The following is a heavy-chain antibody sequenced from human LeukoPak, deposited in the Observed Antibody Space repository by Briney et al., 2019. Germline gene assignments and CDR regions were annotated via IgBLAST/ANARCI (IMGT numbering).Heavy chain of an antibody. J-gene: IGHJ2*01. V-gene: IGHV3-30-3*02. CDR1: GFTFSIYA. D-gene: IGHD1-26*01. CDR3: AKESEEEQLLGEAMFDH. CDR2: ISYDGSNK. Sequence: GRSLRLSCTASGFTFSIYAMHWVRQAPGKGLEWVAVISYDGSNKYYADSVKGRFTISRDNSKNTLYLQMNSLTSEDTALYSCAKESEEEQLLGEAMFDHXGRGTLLTVSS.